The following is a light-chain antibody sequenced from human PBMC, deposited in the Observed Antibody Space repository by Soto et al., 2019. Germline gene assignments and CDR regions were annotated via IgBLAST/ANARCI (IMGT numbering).Light chain of an antibody. J-gene: IGKJ4*01. CDR2: KAS. CDR1: QSIRSW. V-gene: IGKV1-5*03. CDR3: EQYAAYPLT. Sequence: DIQMTQSPSTLSASVGDRVTITCRASQSIRSWLAWYQQKPGKAPNLLIYKASNLQSGVPSRFSGSGSGTEFTLIISSLQPDDFATYYCEQYAAYPLTFGGGTKVEIK.